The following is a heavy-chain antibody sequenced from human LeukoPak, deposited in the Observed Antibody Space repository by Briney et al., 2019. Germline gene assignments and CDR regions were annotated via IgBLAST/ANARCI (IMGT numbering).Heavy chain of an antibody. CDR3: ARGHYDILTGNNWFDP. D-gene: IGHD3-9*01. V-gene: IGHV1-69*13. CDR2: IIPIFGTA. CDR1: GGTFSSYA. Sequence: SVKVSCKASGGTFSSYAISWVRQAPGQGLEWMGGIIPIFGTANYAQKFQGRVTITADESTSTAYMELSSLRSEDTAVYYCARGHYDILTGNNWFDPWGQGTLVTVSS. J-gene: IGHJ5*02.